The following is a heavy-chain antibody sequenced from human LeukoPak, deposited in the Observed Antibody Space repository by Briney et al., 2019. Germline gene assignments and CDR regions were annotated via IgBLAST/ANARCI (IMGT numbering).Heavy chain of an antibody. Sequence: PGGSLRLSCAASGFTFSSYAMHWVRQAPGKGLEWVAVISYDGSNKYYADSVKGRFTISRDNSKNTLYLQMNSLRAEDTAVYYCAREEEYDFWSGSRAFDIWGQGTMVTVSS. J-gene: IGHJ3*02. CDR2: ISYDGSNK. CDR3: AREEEYDFWSGSRAFDI. D-gene: IGHD3-3*01. CDR1: GFTFSSYA. V-gene: IGHV3-30*04.